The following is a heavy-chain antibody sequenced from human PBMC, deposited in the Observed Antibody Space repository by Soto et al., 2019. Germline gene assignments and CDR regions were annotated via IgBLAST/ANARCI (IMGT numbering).Heavy chain of an antibody. D-gene: IGHD3-16*01. CDR3: VRVGRLGGY. J-gene: IGHJ4*02. Sequence: GGSLRLSCSASGFTFSSYWMSWVRQAPGKGLGWVANIKEDGSGKSYVDSVKGRFSISRDNARNSLYLQMNSLRVEDTAVYYCVRVGRLGGYWGQGSLVTVSA. CDR1: GFTFSSYW. CDR2: IKEDGSGK. V-gene: IGHV3-7*03.